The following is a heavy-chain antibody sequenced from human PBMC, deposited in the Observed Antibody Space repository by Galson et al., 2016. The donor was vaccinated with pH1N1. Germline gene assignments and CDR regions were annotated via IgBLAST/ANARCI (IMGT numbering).Heavy chain of an antibody. V-gene: IGHV3-9*01. D-gene: IGHD1-1*01. CDR3: VKSESALASGFDF. Sequence: SLRLSCAASGFIFDDYAMYWVRQAPGKGLEWVAGNSWHSENIGYADSVEGRFTISRDNAKNSLYLQMDSLRTEDTALYYCVKSESALASGFDFWGQGALVSVSS. CDR2: NSWHSENI. CDR1: GFIFDDYA. J-gene: IGHJ4*02.